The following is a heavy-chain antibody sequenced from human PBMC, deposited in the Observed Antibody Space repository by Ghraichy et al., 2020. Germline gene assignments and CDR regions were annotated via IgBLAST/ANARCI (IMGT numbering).Heavy chain of an antibody. V-gene: IGHV4-59*02. CDR2: IYHTGTT. J-gene: IGHJ4*03. Sequence: SETLSLTCSVSGHSVRSYYWSWIRQPPGGGLEWIAFIYHTGTTNCNPSLKSRVSISLDTSKNKVSRNLTSVTAADTAVYYCASGLRRSSSQGTTVDSWGHGTLATVSA. CDR1: GHSVRSYY. D-gene: IGHD6-6*01. CDR3: ASGLRRSSSQGTTVDS.